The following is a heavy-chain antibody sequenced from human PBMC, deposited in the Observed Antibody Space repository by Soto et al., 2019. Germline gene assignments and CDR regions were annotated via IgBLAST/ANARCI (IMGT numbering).Heavy chain of an antibody. CDR3: ARLPHGSGSFGWFDA. Sequence: QVQLHESGPGLVQPSETLSLACTVSSGSLTSNCWTWIRQTPEMGLEWIGYVCYDGHSNFHPSLKSRVTISADASRNQFSLLLRSVTAADTAVYYCARLPHGSGSFGWFDAWGQGILVTVAS. V-gene: IGHV4-59*08. J-gene: IGHJ5*02. CDR1: SGSLTSNC. CDR2: VCYDGHS. D-gene: IGHD3-10*01.